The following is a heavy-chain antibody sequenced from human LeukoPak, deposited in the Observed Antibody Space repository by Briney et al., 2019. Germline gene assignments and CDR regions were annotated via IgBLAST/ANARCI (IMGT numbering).Heavy chain of an antibody. Sequence: GASVKVSCKASGGTFSSYAISWVRQAPGQGLEWMGGIIPIFGTANYAQKFQGRVTITADESTSTAYMELSSLRSEDTAVYYCARIDYDYGDLYFDYWGQGTLVTVSS. CDR1: GGTFSSYA. V-gene: IGHV1-69*13. CDR3: ARIDYDYGDLYFDY. D-gene: IGHD4-17*01. J-gene: IGHJ4*02. CDR2: IIPIFGTA.